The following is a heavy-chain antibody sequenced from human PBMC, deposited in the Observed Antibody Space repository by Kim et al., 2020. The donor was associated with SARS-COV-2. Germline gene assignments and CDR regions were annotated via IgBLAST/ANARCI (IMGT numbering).Heavy chain of an antibody. CDR3: ARKGPTMIVVPGDDAFDI. D-gene: IGHD3-22*01. CDR1: GGSISSSSYY. Sequence: SETLSLTCTVSGGSISSSSYYWGWIRQPPGKGLEWIGSIYYSGSTYYNPSLKSRVTISVDTSKNQFSLKLSSVTAADTAVYYCARKGPTMIVVPGDDAFDIWGQGTMVTVSS. J-gene: IGHJ3*02. V-gene: IGHV4-39*01. CDR2: IYYSGST.